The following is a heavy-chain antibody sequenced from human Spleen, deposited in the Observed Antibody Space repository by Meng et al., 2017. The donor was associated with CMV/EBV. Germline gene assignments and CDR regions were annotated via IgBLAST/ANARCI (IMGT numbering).Heavy chain of an antibody. CDR3: ARNRGRGTYGEDYFDY. CDR2: INSDGSVT. D-gene: IGHD3-10*01. CDR1: GFTFSNFW. Sequence: SGFTFSNFWMFWVRQAPGEGLEWVSRINSDGSVTAYPDSVKGRFTVSRDNAKKTLFLQLNGLRAEDTALYFCARNRGRGTYGEDYFDYWGQGTLVTVSS. V-gene: IGHV3-74*03. J-gene: IGHJ4*02.